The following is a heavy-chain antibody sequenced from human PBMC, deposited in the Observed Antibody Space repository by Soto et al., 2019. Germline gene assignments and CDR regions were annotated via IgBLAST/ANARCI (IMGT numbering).Heavy chain of an antibody. D-gene: IGHD3-22*01. CDR2: LYYGRSA. CDR1: GDSISSYY. Sequence: SSETLSLTCAVSGDSISSYYCMWIRQPPGKGLESIGYLYYGRSANYNPSLKSRVTLSVDTSTNQCSLTLSSLPAADTAVYYCALRSMAVVREYWGQGTLVTVSS. CDR3: ALRSMAVVREY. V-gene: IGHV4-59*01. J-gene: IGHJ4*02.